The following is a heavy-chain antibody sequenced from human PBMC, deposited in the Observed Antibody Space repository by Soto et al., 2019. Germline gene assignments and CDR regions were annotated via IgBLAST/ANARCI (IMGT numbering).Heavy chain of an antibody. V-gene: IGHV4-38-2*02. D-gene: IGHD3-10*01. CDR3: ARENNYYGSGSYYKGYFDY. CDR2: IYHSGST. CDR1: GYSISSGYY. Sequence: SETLSLTCTVSGYSISSGYYWGWIRQPPGKGLEWIGSIYHSGSTYYNPSLKSRVTISVDTSKNQFSLKLSSVTAADTAVYYCARENNYYGSGSYYKGYFDYWGQGTLVTVSS. J-gene: IGHJ4*02.